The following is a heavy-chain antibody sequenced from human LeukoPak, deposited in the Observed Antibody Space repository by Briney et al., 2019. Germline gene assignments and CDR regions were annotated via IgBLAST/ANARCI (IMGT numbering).Heavy chain of an antibody. CDR1: GFTFGNSW. D-gene: IGHD3-22*01. J-gene: IGHJ4*02. CDR2: INADGSTA. Sequence: GGSLRLSCAASGFTFGNSWVHWVRQAPGKGLVWVSLINADGSTATYADSVKGRFTISRDNAKNTLYPQMNSLRAEDTAVYYCAVGPALSRYYYDSSGYSFDYWGQGTLVTVSS. V-gene: IGHV3-74*01. CDR3: AVGPALSRYYYDSSGYSFDY.